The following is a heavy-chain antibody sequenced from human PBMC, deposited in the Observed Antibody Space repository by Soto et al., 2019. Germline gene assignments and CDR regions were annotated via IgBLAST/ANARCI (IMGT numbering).Heavy chain of an antibody. D-gene: IGHD3-3*01. Sequence: SVKVSCKASGGTFSSYAISWVRQAPGQGLEWMGGIIPIFGTANYAQKFQGRVTITADESTSTAYMELSSLRSEDKAVYYCATSYYFWSGYPAYYYRMDVWGQGTTVTVSS. V-gene: IGHV1-69*13. J-gene: IGHJ6*02. CDR3: ATSYYFWSGYPAYYYRMDV. CDR1: GGTFSSYA. CDR2: IIPIFGTA.